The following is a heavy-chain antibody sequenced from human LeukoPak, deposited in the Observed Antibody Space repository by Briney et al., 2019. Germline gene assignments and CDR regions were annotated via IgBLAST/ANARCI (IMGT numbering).Heavy chain of an antibody. Sequence: SETLSLTCAAYGGSFSGYYWSWIRQPPGKGLEWIGEINHSGSTNYNPSLKSRVTISVDTSKNQFSLKLSSVTAADTAVYYCARGRIYCSGGSCRSRALDVWGQGTTVTVSS. CDR1: GGSFSGYY. CDR2: INHSGST. J-gene: IGHJ6*02. V-gene: IGHV4-34*01. D-gene: IGHD2-15*01. CDR3: ARGRIYCSGGSCRSRALDV.